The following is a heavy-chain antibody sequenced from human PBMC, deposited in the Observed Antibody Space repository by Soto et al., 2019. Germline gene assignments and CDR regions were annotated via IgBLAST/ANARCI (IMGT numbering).Heavy chain of an antibody. Sequence: GGSLRLSCAASGFTFSSYWMHWFRQAPGKGLEWVSLIGESGTPTYYADSVKGRFTISRDNSGNTLFLEMYSLRAEDTAVYYCARYIPGVRYYGMDVWGQGTTVTVSS. CDR3: ARYIPGVRYYGMDV. CDR2: IGESGTPT. V-gene: IGHV3-23*01. J-gene: IGHJ6*02. D-gene: IGHD2-2*01. CDR1: GFTFSSYW.